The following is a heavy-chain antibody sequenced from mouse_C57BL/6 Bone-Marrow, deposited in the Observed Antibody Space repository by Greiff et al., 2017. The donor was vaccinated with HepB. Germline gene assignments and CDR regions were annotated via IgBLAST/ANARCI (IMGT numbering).Heavy chain of an antibody. D-gene: IGHD1-1*01. V-gene: IGHV1-19*01. Sequence: EVQLLESGPVLVKPGASVKMSCKASGYTFTDYYMNWVKQSHGKSLEWIGVINPYNGGTSYNQKFKGKATLTVDKSSSTAYMELNSLTSADSAVYYCARRNYGSSTDYYAMDYWGQGTSVTVSS. CDR1: GYTFTDYY. J-gene: IGHJ4*01. CDR2: INPYNGGT. CDR3: ARRNYGSSTDYYAMDY.